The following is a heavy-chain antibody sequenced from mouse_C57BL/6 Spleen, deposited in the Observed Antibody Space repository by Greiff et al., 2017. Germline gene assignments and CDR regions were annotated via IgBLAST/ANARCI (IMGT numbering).Heavy chain of an antibody. J-gene: IGHJ1*03. D-gene: IGHD1-1*01. CDR1: GYTFTSYW. CDR2: IDPSDSYT. V-gene: IGHV1-59*01. CDR3: ARGHRGSSDVEV. Sequence: QVQLQQPGAELVRPGTSVQLSCKASGYTFTSYWMHWVKQRPGQGLEWIGVIDPSDSYTNYNQTFTGKAPLTVDTSSSTAYMQLRSLTSEDSAVYYWARGHRGSSDVEVGGTGTTVTVSS.